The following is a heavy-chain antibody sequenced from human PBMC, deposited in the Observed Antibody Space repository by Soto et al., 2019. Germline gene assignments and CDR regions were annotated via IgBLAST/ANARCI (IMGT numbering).Heavy chain of an antibody. V-gene: IGHV1-69*13. Sequence: SVKVSCKASGDTFSNYAICWVRQAPGQGLEWIGGIIPILGSANYAQKFQGRVTISADGSTNTANLELSSLRSEDTAVYYCARVHYDFWSGSGVNGAFDFRGQGTMVTVSS. CDR3: ARVHYDFWSGSGVNGAFDF. D-gene: IGHD3-3*01. J-gene: IGHJ3*01. CDR2: IIPILGSA. CDR1: GDTFSNYA.